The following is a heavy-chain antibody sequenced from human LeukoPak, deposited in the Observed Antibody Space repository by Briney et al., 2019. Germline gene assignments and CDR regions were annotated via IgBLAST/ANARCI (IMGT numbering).Heavy chain of an antibody. J-gene: IGHJ6*02. D-gene: IGHD6-19*01. CDR2: ISYDGSNK. CDR3: AKDLGSGWKYYYYYYGMDV. Sequence: GGSLRLSCAASGFTFSSYGMHWVRQAPGKGLEWVAVISYDGSNKYYADSVKGRFTISRDNSKNTLYLQMNSLRAEDTAVYYCAKDLGSGWKYYYYYYGMDVWGQGTTVTVSS. V-gene: IGHV3-30*18. CDR1: GFTFSSYG.